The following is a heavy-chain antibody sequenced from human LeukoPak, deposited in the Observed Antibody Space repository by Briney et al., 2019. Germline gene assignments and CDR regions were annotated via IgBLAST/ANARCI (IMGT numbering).Heavy chain of an antibody. D-gene: IGHD6-13*01. J-gene: IGHJ4*02. V-gene: IGHV4-4*07. CDR3: AREWNAVAGFGY. CDR2: IYSSGST. CDR1: GGSINTYY. Sequence: SETLSLTCTVSGGSINTYYWSWIRQPAGKGLEWIGRIYSSGSTNYNPSLKSRVTMSVDTSKNQFSLKLSSVTAADTAVYYCAREWNAVAGFGYWGQETLVTVSS.